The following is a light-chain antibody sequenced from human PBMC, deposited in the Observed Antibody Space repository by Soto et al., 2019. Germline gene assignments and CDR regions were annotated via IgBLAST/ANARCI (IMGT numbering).Light chain of an antibody. CDR2: GAS. J-gene: IGKJ5*01. Sequence: EIVMTQSPATLSVSPGERAALSCRASQSVSGNLAWYQQTPGQAPRLLIYGASTSATGIPARFSGSGFGTEFTLTISSLKSEDFAVYYWQQYNYRPPAFGQGTRLEIK. V-gene: IGKV3-15*01. CDR3: QQYNYRPPA. CDR1: QSVSGN.